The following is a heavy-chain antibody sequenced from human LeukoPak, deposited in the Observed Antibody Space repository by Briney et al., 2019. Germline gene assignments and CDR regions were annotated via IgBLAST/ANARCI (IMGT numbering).Heavy chain of an antibody. CDR3: ARVKTGTSLYYGMDV. J-gene: IGHJ6*02. CDR1: GFTFSSYW. Sequence: GGSLRLSCAASGFTFSSYWMSWVRQAPGKGLEWVANIKQDGSEKYYVDSVKGRFTISRDNAKNSLYLQMNSLRAEDTAVYYCARVKTGTSLYYGMDVWGQGTTVTVPS. V-gene: IGHV3-7*03. CDR2: IKQDGSEK. D-gene: IGHD1-7*01.